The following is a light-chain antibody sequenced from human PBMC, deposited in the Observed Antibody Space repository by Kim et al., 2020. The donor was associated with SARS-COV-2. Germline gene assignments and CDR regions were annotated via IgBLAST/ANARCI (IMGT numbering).Light chain of an antibody. CDR2: QAN. Sequence: PGQTGSITWSGCKLGDKDVSWYRQMPDQSPGVLIYQANQRPSGIPERFSGSNSGNTATLTISGTQAMDEADYYCQAWDSSTHNYVFGAGTKVTVL. CDR3: QAWDSSTHNYV. CDR1: KLGDKD. V-gene: IGLV3-1*01. J-gene: IGLJ1*01.